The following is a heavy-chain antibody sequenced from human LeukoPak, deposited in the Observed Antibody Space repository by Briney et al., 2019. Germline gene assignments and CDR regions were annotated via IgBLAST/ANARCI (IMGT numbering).Heavy chain of an antibody. V-gene: IGHV1-69*05. CDR2: IIPIFGTA. J-gene: IGHJ5*02. CDR3: AREGGLLLAEGWFDP. CDR1: GGTFSSYA. Sequence: SVKVSCKASGGTFSSYAISWVRQAPGQGLEWMGVIIPIFGTANYAQKFQGRVTITTDESTSTAYMELSSLRSEDTAVYYCAREGGLLLAEGWFDPWGQGTLVTVSS. D-gene: IGHD3/OR15-3a*01.